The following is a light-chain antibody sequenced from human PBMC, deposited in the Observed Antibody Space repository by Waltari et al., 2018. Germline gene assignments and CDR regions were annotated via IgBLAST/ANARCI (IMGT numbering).Light chain of an antibody. Sequence: QSALTQPASVSGSPGQSITISCTGTSSDVGSYKFVSWYQQHPGKAPKLMIYEVSKWPSGVSNRFSGSKSGNTASLTISGLQAEDEAHYYCCSYASSNTWVFGGGTKLTVL. V-gene: IGLV2-23*02. J-gene: IGLJ3*02. CDR3: CSYASSNTWV. CDR1: SSDVGSYKF. CDR2: EVS.